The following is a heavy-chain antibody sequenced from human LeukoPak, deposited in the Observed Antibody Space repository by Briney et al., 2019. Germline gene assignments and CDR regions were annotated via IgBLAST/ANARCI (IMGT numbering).Heavy chain of an antibody. CDR3: ARLTAVAGVKGEFDY. D-gene: IGHD6-19*01. CDR1: GGSISSYY. J-gene: IGHJ4*02. Sequence: SETLSLTCTVSGGSISSYYWSWIRQPPGKGLEWIGEINHSGSTNYNPSLKSRVTISVDTSKNQFSLKLSSVTAADTAVYYCARLTAVAGVKGEFDYWGQGTLVTVSS. V-gene: IGHV4-34*01. CDR2: INHSGST.